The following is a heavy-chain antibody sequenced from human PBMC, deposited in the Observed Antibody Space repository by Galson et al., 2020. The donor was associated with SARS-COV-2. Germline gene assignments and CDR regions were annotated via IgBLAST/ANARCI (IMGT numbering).Heavy chain of an antibody. J-gene: IGHJ4*02. V-gene: IGHV3-30*04. CDR1: GFTFSSYA. CDR2: ISYDGSNK. Sequence: QLGESLKISCAASGFTFSSYAMHWVRQAPGKGLEWVAVISYDGSNKYYADSVKGRFTISRDNSKNTLYLQMNSLRAEDTAVYYCARGYCSSTSCYPDYWGQGTLVTVSS. D-gene: IGHD2-2*01. CDR3: ARGYCSSTSCYPDY.